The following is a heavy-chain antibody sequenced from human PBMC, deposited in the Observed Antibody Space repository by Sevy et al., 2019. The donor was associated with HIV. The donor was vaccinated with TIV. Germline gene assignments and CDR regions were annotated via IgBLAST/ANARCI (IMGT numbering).Heavy chain of an antibody. CDR2: ISYDGSNK. CDR1: GFTFSSYA. Sequence: GGSLRLSCAASGFTFSSYAMHWVRQAPGKGLEWVAVISYDGSNKYYADSVKGRFTISRDNSKNTLYLQMNSLRAEDTAVYYCAIDGRGSGLRHYYYYYMDVWGKGTTVTVSS. J-gene: IGHJ6*03. CDR3: AIDGRGSGLRHYYYYYMDV. D-gene: IGHD4-17*01. V-gene: IGHV3-30-3*01.